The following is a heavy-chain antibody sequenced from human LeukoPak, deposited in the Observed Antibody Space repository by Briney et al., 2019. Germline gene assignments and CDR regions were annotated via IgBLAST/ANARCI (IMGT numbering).Heavy chain of an antibody. D-gene: IGHD3-9*01. CDR3: VYGHYDILTGYHHDY. V-gene: IGHV4-39*01. CDR2: IYYSGST. CDR1: GGSISSSSYS. Sequence: SETLSLTCTVSGGSISSSSYSWGWIRQPPGKGLEWIGSIYYSGSTYYNPSLKSRVTISVDTSKNQFSLKLSSVTAADTAVYYCVYGHYDILTGYHHDYWGQGTLVTVSS. J-gene: IGHJ4*02.